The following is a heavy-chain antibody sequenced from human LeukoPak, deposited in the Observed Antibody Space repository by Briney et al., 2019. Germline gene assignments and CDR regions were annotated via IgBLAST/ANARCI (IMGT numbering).Heavy chain of an antibody. Sequence: SETLSLTCAVYGGSFSGYYWSWIRQPPGKGLEWIGEINHSGSTNYNPSLKSRVTISVDTSMNQFSLKLSSVTAADTAVYYCAGGTYYYGSGSYAPFDPWGQGTLVTVSS. J-gene: IGHJ5*02. D-gene: IGHD3-10*01. CDR3: AGGTYYYGSGSYAPFDP. CDR2: INHSGST. V-gene: IGHV4-34*01. CDR1: GGSFSGYY.